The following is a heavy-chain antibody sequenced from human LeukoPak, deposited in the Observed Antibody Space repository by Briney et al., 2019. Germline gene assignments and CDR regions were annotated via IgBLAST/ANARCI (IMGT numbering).Heavy chain of an antibody. CDR2: ISAYNGNT. Sequence: ASVKVSCKASGYTFTNYYMHWVRQAPGQGLEWMGWISAYNGNTNYAQKLQGRVTMTTDTSTSTAYMELRSLRSDDTAVYYCARDPLREVTELDYWGQGTLVTVSS. CDR1: GYTFTNYY. CDR3: ARDPLREVTELDY. V-gene: IGHV1-18*04. D-gene: IGHD1-14*01. J-gene: IGHJ4*02.